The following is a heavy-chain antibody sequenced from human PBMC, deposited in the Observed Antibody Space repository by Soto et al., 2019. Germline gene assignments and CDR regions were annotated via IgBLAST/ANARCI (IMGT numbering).Heavy chain of an antibody. CDR3: ARLFTYYDFWSGYWSGYYYGMDV. Sequence: SETLSLTCTVSGGSISSYYWSWIRQPPGTGLEWSGYIYYSGSTNYNPSLTSRVTISVDTSKNQFSLKLSSVTAADTAVYYCARLFTYYDFWSGYWSGYYYGMDVWGQGTTVTVS. CDR2: IYYSGST. CDR1: GGSISSYY. V-gene: IGHV4-59*12. D-gene: IGHD3-3*01. J-gene: IGHJ6*02.